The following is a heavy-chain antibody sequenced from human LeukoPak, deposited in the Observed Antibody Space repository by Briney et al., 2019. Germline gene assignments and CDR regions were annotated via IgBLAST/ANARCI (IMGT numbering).Heavy chain of an antibody. Sequence: SETLSLTCIVSGGSIISTSYYWGWIRQPPGEGLDWIGSIYHSGSTYYNPSLKSRLTLSVDTSKNQFSLKLTSVTAADTAVYYCARGLSHSKDIWGQGTMVTVSS. CDR3: ARGLSHSKDI. V-gene: IGHV4-39*07. J-gene: IGHJ3*02. CDR1: GGSIISTSYY. CDR2: IYHSGST.